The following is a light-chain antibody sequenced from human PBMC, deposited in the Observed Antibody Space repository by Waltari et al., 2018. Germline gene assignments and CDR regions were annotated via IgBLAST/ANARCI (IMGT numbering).Light chain of an antibody. CDR1: GFQETC. CDR3: FSTDTSENQRGV. CDR2: EES. Sequence: SYEVTQPPSVSGSPGRTAGSGGSGSGFQETCVSWYRQKSGQAPVVVKLEESERPSGIHERFFGSSSATMATLTINGAQVEDEGDYYCFSTDTSENQRGVFGGGTKLTVL. V-gene: IGLV3-10*01. J-gene: IGLJ3*02.